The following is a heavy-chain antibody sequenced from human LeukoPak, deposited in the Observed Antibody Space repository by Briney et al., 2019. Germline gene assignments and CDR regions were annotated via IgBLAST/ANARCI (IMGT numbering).Heavy chain of an antibody. CDR1: GFTFSSYA. CDR3: ARDQPAGFYSSAWHTTTAGFDY. J-gene: IGHJ4*02. V-gene: IGHV3-30-3*01. D-gene: IGHD6-19*01. CDR2: ISYDGSNK. Sequence: GGSLRLSCAASGFTFSSYAMHWVRQAPGKGLEWVAVISYDGSNKYYADSVKGRFTISRDNSKNTLYLQMNSLRAEDTAVYYCARDQPAGFYSSAWHTTTAGFDYWGQGTLVTVSS.